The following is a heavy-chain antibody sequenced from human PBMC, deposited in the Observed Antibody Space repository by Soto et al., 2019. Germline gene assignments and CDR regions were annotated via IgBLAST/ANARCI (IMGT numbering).Heavy chain of an antibody. V-gene: IGHV4-59*01. J-gene: IGHJ6*03. CDR3: ARKGAAASYAHYYMDV. CDR2: VYDSGNT. CDR1: GGSISHYY. Sequence: QVQLQESGPGLVKPSETLSLTCTVSGGSISHYYWSWLPQSPGKGLAWIGYVYDSGNTNYNPSLESRVTISVDTTRNRFSLNLTSATAADTAVYYCARKGAAASYAHYYMDVLCRGTAVTVSS. D-gene: IGHD6-13*01.